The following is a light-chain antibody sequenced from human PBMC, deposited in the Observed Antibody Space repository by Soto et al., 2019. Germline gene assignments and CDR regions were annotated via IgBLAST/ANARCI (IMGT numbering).Light chain of an antibody. J-gene: IGKJ1*01. V-gene: IGKV1-5*03. Sequence: DIPMTQSPSTLSASLGDRVTITCRASQSITAWLAWYQQKPGKAPKLLIYKATTLESRVPSRCGGGGSWRYFSRTISSLQPDEFATDYCEEYNSDASWTFGQGTRVQIK. CDR2: KAT. CDR1: QSITAW. CDR3: EEYNSDASWT.